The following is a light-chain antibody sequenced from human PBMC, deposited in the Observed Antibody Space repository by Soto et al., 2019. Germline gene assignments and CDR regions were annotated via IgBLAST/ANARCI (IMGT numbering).Light chain of an antibody. CDR3: QQYDSYPWT. J-gene: IGKJ1*01. V-gene: IGKV1-5*03. CDR1: HSIRTW. Sequence: DIQMTQSPSTLSASVGDRVTITCRASHSIRTWLAWYRQKPGKAPKLLSYRASSLENGVPPRFSGSGSGTEFTFSSSSLLPDYFASYYCQQYDSYPWTFGQGTKVQF. CDR2: RAS.